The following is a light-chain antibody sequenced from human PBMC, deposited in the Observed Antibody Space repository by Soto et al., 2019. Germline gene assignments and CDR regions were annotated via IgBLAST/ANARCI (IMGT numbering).Light chain of an antibody. CDR2: GAS. CDR1: QSVNRN. J-gene: IGKJ4*01. Sequence: EIVLTQSPATLSLSPGERATLSCRASQSVNRNLAWYQQRPGQAPRLLISGASTRATGVPARFSGSGSGTDFALTISSLQSEDFAVYFCQQNNNWPLTFGGGTKVDIK. V-gene: IGKV3-15*01. CDR3: QQNNNWPLT.